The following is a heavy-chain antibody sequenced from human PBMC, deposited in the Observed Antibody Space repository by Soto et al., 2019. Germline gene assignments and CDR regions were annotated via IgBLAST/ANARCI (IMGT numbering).Heavy chain of an antibody. V-gene: IGHV3-11*01. J-gene: IGHJ5*02. CDR3: ARGGSGWTRGGWLGP. CDR2: ISDSGSTI. CDR1: GFTFSDYY. D-gene: IGHD6-25*01. Sequence: QMQLVQSGGGLVKPGGSLTLSCKASGFTFSDYYMIWVRQTPGKGLEWLSYISDSGSTIYYADSVRARFTIFRENAANSFYLQLDGLTDGDTAFYYCARGGSGWTRGGWLGPWGQGSLVTVSS.